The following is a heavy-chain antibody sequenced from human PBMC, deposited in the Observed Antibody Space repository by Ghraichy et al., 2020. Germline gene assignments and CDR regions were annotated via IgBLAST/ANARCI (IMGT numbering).Heavy chain of an antibody. CDR2: IYVSGST. J-gene: IGHJ4*02. D-gene: IGHD6-13*01. CDR1: GVSISSYY. CDR3: AGAPTATAGFYFDY. Sequence: SETLSLTCTVSGVSISSYYWHWIRQPAGKGLEWIGRIYVSGSTNYNPSLKSRVTMSLDTSKNQFSLNLSSVTAADTAVYYCAGAPTATAGFYFDYWGRGTQVTVSS. V-gene: IGHV4-4*07.